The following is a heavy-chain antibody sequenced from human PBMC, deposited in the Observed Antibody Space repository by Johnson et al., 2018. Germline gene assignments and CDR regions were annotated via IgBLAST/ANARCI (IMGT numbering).Heavy chain of an antibody. Sequence: EVQLLESGGGLVQPGGSLRLSCAASGFTFSSYAMSWVRQAPGKGLEWISAITASGGTTYYVESVKGRFTISRDNSKNTMYVQMNSRRAEDPAVYYCAKHHSLPMTSTYFQDRGQGTLVTVSS. CDR2: ITASGGTT. CDR1: GFTFSSYA. V-gene: IGHV3-23*01. D-gene: IGHD3-22*01. CDR3: AKHHSLPMTSTYFQD. J-gene: IGHJ1*01.